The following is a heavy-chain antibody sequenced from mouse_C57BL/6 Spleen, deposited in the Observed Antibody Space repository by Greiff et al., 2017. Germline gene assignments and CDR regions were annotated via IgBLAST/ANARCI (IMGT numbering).Heavy chain of an antibody. V-gene: IGHV1-82*01. D-gene: IGHD1-1*01. CDR1: GYAFSSSW. J-gene: IGHJ2*01. Sequence: QVQLQQSGPELVKPGASVMISCKASGYAFSSSWMNWVKQRPGKGLEWIGRIYPGDGDTNYNGKFKGKATLTADKSSSTAYMQLSSLTSEDSAVYFCARGDYYGSSVYFDDWGQGTTLTVSS. CDR3: ARGDYYGSSVYFDD. CDR2: IYPGDGDT.